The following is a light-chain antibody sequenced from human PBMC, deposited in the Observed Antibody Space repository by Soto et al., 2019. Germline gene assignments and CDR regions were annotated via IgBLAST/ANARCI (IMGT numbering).Light chain of an antibody. Sequence: DIQLTQSPSFLSASVGDRVTITCRASQDISNYLAWYQQKPGKAPELLIYAVSYLQSGVPSRFSASGSGTEFSLTINSLQADDFATYYCQQYHIYSWTFGQGTKV. CDR3: QQYHIYSWT. J-gene: IGKJ1*01. CDR2: AVS. V-gene: IGKV1-9*01. CDR1: QDISNY.